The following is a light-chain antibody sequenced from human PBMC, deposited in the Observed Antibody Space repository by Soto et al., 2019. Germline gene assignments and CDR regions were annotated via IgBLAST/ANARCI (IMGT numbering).Light chain of an antibody. CDR2: DVT. CDR1: SSDVGGYNY. J-gene: IGLJ1*01. V-gene: IGLV2-11*01. Sequence: SVRTRPHSVSGSPGQTLTIFCTGNSSDVGGYNYVTWYQQYPSKVPKLMIYDVTKRPSGVPDRFSVSKSGNTASLTISGLQAEDEADYYCCSHAGSYTYVFGTGTKVTVL. CDR3: CSHAGSYTYV.